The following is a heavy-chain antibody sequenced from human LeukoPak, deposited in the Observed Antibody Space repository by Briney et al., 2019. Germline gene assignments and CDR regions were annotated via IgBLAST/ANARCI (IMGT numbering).Heavy chain of an antibody. CDR3: ARGRQITRWFDP. V-gene: IGHV4-34*01. CDR1: GGSFSGYY. CDR2: INHSGST. Sequence: PSETLSLTCAVYGGSFSGYYWSWIRQPPGKGLGWIGEINHSGSTNYNPSLKSRVTISVDTSKNQFSLKLSSVTAADTAVYYCARGRQITRWFDPWGQGTLVTVSS. J-gene: IGHJ5*02.